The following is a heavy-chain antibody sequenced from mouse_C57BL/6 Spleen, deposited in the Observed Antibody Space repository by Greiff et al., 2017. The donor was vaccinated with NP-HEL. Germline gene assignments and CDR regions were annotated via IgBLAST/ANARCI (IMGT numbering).Heavy chain of an antibody. CDR2: IDPSDSYT. J-gene: IGHJ2*01. Sequence: QVQLQQPGAELVMPGASVKLSCKASGYTFTSYWMHWVKQRPGQGFEWIGEIDPSDSYTNYNQKFKGKSTLTVDKSSSTAYMQLSSLTSEDSAVYYCARRGNLYYFDYWGQGTTLTVSS. D-gene: IGHD2-1*01. V-gene: IGHV1-69*01. CDR3: ARRGNLYYFDY. CDR1: GYTFTSYW.